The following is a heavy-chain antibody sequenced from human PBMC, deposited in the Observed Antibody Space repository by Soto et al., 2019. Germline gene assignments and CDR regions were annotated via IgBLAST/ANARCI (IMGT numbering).Heavy chain of an antibody. Sequence: GGSLRLSCAASGFTFSSYVMHWVRQAPGKGLEWVAIISYDGSNKYYADSVKGRFTLSRDNSRNTLYLQMNSLRAEDTAVYYCARDPGYTSDWYRSHFDYWGQGTLVTVSS. CDR3: ARDPGYTSDWYRSHFDY. D-gene: IGHD6-19*01. CDR1: GFTFSSYV. CDR2: ISYDGSNK. J-gene: IGHJ4*02. V-gene: IGHV3-30*04.